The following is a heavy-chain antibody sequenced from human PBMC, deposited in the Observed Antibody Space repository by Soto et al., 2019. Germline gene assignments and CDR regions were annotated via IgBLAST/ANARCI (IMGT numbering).Heavy chain of an antibody. Sequence: SETLSLTCAVSGVSISTYYWSWIRQPPGKGLEWIGYIYYSGRTKYNPSLKSRVTISVDTSKNQFSLRLSSVTAADTAVYYCARRYGGNLDYWGQGTLVTVSS. CDR3: ARRYGGNLDY. D-gene: IGHD1-26*01. CDR1: GVSISTYY. V-gene: IGHV4-59*01. J-gene: IGHJ4*02. CDR2: IYYSGRT.